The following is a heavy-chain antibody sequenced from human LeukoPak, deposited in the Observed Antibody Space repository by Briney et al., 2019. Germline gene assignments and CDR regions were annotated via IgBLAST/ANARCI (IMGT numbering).Heavy chain of an antibody. CDR3: ARVPPSVGEATSEYFQD. CDR1: GFTFSSYG. Sequence: GGSLRLSCAASGFTFSSYGMHWVRQAPGKGLEWVAVIWYDGSNKYYADSVKGRFTISRDNAKNTLYLQMNSLRSEDTAVYYCARVPPSVGEATSEYFQDWGQGTLVTVSS. D-gene: IGHD1-26*01. J-gene: IGHJ1*01. V-gene: IGHV3-33*01. CDR2: IWYDGSNK.